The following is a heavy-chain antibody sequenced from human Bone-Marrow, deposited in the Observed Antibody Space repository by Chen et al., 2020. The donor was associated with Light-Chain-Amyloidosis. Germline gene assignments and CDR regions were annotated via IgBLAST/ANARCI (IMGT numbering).Heavy chain of an antibody. D-gene: IGHD5-12*01. CDR2: IYPDDSDA. CDR1: GYTFPNYW. Sequence: EGKREKGGGEGKKPGESVKISCKGSGYTFPNYWIGWVRQMPGKGLEWMGVIYPDDSDARYSPSFEGQVTISADKSITTPSLRWSSLPASDTAMYYCARRRDGYNFDYWGQGTLVTVSS. J-gene: IGHJ4*02. CDR3: ARRRDGYNFDY. V-gene: IGHV5-51*01.